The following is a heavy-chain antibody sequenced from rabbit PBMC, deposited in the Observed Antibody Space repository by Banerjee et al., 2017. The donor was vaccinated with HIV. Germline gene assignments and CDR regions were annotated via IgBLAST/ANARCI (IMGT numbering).Heavy chain of an antibody. V-gene: IGHV1S45*01. CDR2: IDVGISGTT. Sequence: QQQLEESGGDLVKPEGSLTLTCTASGFSFSNSGWIYWVRQAPGKGLEWIACIDVGISGTTYYASWAKGRFTISKTSSTTVTLQLNSLTAADTATYFCARTDGSGWNLWGQGTLVTVS. CDR3: ARTDGSGWNL. D-gene: IGHD4-1*01. J-gene: IGHJ4*01. CDR1: GFSFSNSGW.